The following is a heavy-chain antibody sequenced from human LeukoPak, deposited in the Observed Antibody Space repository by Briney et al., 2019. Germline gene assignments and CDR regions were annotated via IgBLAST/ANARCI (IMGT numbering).Heavy chain of an antibody. Sequence: LGGSLRLSCAASGCTFSNAWMSWVRQAPGKGLEWVGRSKSKTDGGTPDYAAPVKGRITISRDNSKDTLYLQMDSLRAEDTAVYYCAKGVAVPGPYYVDYWGQGTLVAVSS. CDR2: SKSKTDGGTP. D-gene: IGHD6-19*01. V-gene: IGHV3-15*01. CDR3: AKGVAVPGPYYVDY. J-gene: IGHJ4*02. CDR1: GCTFSNAW.